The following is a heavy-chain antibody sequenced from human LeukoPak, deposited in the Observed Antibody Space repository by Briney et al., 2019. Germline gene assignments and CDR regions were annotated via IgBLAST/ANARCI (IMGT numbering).Heavy chain of an antibody. CDR1: GFTFSNAW. D-gene: IGHD2-2*02. V-gene: IGHV3-15*01. CDR2: IKSKTDGGTT. Sequence: GGSLRLSCAASGFTFSNAWMSWVRQAPGKGLEWVGRIKSKTDGGTTDYAAPVKGRFTISRDDSKNTLYLQMNSLKTEDTAVYYCTTDRVVVPAAIDYWGQGTLVTVSS. J-gene: IGHJ4*02. CDR3: TTDRVVVPAAIDY.